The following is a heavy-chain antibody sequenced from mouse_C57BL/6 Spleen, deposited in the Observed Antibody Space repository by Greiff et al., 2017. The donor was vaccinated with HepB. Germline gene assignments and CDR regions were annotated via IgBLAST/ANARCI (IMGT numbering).Heavy chain of an antibody. Sequence: EVKLQESGGDLVKPGGSLKLSCAASGFTFSSYGMSWVRQTPDKRLEWVATISSGGSYTYYPDSVKGRFTISRDNAKNTLYLQMSSLKSEDTAMYYCARRYSNRWYFDVWGTGTTVTVSS. CDR2: ISSGGSYT. J-gene: IGHJ1*03. CDR1: GFTFSSYG. D-gene: IGHD2-5*01. V-gene: IGHV5-6*02. CDR3: ARRYSNRWYFDV.